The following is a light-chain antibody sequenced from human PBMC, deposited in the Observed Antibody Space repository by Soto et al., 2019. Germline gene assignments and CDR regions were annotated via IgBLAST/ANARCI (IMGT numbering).Light chain of an antibody. CDR2: GAS. V-gene: IGKV3-20*01. CDR1: QSVSSSY. CDR3: QKYGICPRT. Sequence: EIVLTQSPGTLSLSPGERATLSCRASQSVSSSYLAWYQQKPGQAPRLLIYGASSRATGIPDRFSGRGSGTDLTLTISRLEPEDFAVYYFQKYGICPRTFGQGTKLEIK. J-gene: IGKJ2*01.